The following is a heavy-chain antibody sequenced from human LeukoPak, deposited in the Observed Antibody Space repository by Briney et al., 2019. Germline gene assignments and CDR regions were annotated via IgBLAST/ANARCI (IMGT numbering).Heavy chain of an antibody. D-gene: IGHD2-2*02. Sequence: GGSLRLSCAASGFTFSTYGMNWVRQAPGKGLEWVSFISSSSTYIYYADSVKGRFTISRDNAKNSLYLQMNTLRAEETAVYYCVRDGCSSSSCYNDYFDYWGQGTLVTVSS. CDR3: VRDGCSSSSCYNDYFDY. V-gene: IGHV3-21*01. CDR1: GFTFSTYG. CDR2: ISSSSTYI. J-gene: IGHJ4*02.